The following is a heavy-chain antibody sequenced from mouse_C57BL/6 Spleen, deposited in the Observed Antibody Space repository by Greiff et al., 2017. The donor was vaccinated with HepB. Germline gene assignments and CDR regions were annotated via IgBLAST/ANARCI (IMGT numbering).Heavy chain of an antibody. V-gene: IGHV1-69*01. Sequence: QVQLQQPGAELVMPGASVKLSCKASGYTFTSYWMHWVKQRPGQGLEWIGEIDPSDSYTNSNQKFKGKSTLTVDKSSSTAYMQLSSLTSADSAVYYCARGRGYYDYWGQGTTLTVSS. J-gene: IGHJ2*01. CDR2: IDPSDSYT. D-gene: IGHD2-3*01. CDR1: GYTFTSYW. CDR3: ARGRGYYDY.